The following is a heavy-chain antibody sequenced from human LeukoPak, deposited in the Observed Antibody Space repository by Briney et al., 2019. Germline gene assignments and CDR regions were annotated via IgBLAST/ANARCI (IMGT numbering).Heavy chain of an antibody. CDR2: IRNDGRNK. CDR1: GFTFSSYA. J-gene: IGHJ6*03. Sequence: TGGSLRLSCAASGFTFSSYAMSWVRQAPGKGLEWVAVIRNDGRNKYYADSVKGRFTTSRDNPKNALYLQMNSLRAAETAVYYCAKDGSYYYYSMDVWGKGTTVTVSS. CDR3: AKDGSYYYYSMDV. D-gene: IGHD1-26*01. V-gene: IGHV3-33*06.